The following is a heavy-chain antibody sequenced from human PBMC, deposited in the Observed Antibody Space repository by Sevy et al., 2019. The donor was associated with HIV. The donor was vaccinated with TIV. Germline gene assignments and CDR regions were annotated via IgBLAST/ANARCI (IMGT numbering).Heavy chain of an antibody. Sequence: GGSLRLSCAASAFTFSDYYMHWVRQAPGKGLEWVAVIWSDGSNKYYAASVKGRFTISRDNSKNTLYLQMNSLRAEDTAVYYCARDLLLYDRGPWGYLDYWGQGTLVTVSS. CDR3: ARDLLLYDRGPWGYLDY. J-gene: IGHJ4*02. V-gene: IGHV3-33*01. D-gene: IGHD3-22*01. CDR1: AFTFSDYY. CDR2: IWSDGSNK.